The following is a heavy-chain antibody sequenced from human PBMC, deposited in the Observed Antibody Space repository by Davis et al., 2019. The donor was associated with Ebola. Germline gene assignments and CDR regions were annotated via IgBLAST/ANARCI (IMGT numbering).Heavy chain of an antibody. CDR2: ISPNDNKD. J-gene: IGHJ6*02. CDR1: GFSFRNYA. CDR3: ARNPGGANGMDV. Sequence: GESLKISCVASGFSFRNYAMHWVRQAPGRGLEWVALISPNDNKDYYADSVKGRFTISRDISKSTLFMEMNSLTAEDTAVYYCARNPGGANGMDVWGQGTTVTVSS. V-gene: IGHV3-30-3*01. D-gene: IGHD1-26*01.